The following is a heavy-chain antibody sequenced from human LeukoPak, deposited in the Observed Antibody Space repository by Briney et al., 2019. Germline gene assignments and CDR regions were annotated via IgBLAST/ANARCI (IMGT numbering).Heavy chain of an antibody. CDR1: GFPFRTYA. V-gene: IGHV3-33*01. J-gene: IGHJ4*02. CDR3: SRGPNYDILTGSRTWGGDDF. D-gene: IGHD3-9*01. CDR2: IWYDGSKK. Sequence: HPGGSLRLSCAASGFPFRTYAMSWVRQAPGKGLEWVATIWYDGSKKYYADSVKGRFTISRDNSANTLHLQMNSLRADDSAVYFCSRGPNYDILTGSRTWGGDDFWAQGILVTVAA.